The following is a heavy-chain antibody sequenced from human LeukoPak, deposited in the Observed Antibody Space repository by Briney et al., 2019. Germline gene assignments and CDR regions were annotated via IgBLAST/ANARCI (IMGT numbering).Heavy chain of an antibody. Sequence: GGSLRLSCAASGFTFSTYAMHWVRQAPGKGLEWVAFISYDGTNKYCADSVKGRFTISRDNSKNTLYLQMNSLRAEDTAVYYCARSAVEMGTIFSYWGQGTLVTVSS. D-gene: IGHD5-24*01. CDR3: ARSAVEMGTIFSY. CDR1: GFTFSTYA. CDR2: ISYDGTNK. V-gene: IGHV3-30-3*01. J-gene: IGHJ4*02.